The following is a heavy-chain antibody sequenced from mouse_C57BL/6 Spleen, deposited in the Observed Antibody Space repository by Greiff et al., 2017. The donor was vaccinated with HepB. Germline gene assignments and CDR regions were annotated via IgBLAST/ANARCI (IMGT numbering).Heavy chain of an antibody. CDR1: GFTFSDYG. CDR3: ARRYGSYYAMDY. Sequence: EVKVVESGGGLVKPGGSLKLSCAASGFTFSDYGMHWVRQAPEKGLEWVAYISSGSSTIYYADTVKGRFTISRDNAKNTLFLQMTSLRSEDTAMYYCARRYGSYYAMDYWGQGTSVTVSS. D-gene: IGHD2-10*02. CDR2: ISSGSSTI. J-gene: IGHJ4*01. V-gene: IGHV5-17*01.